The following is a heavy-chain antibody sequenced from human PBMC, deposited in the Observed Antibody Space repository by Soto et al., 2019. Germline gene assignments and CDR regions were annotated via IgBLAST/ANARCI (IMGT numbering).Heavy chain of an antibody. J-gene: IGHJ5*02. Sequence: QVQLVESGGGVVQPGRSLRLSCAASGFTFSSYAMHWVRQAPGKGLEWVAVISYDGSNKYYADSVKGRFTISRDNSKNTLYLQMNSLRAEDTAVYYCARDKRQRVNWFDPWGQGTLVTVSS. V-gene: IGHV3-30-3*01. CDR3: ARDKRQRVNWFDP. CDR1: GFTFSSYA. CDR2: ISYDGSNK.